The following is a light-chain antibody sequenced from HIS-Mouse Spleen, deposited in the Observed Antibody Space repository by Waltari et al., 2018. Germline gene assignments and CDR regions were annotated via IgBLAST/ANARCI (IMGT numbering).Light chain of an antibody. V-gene: IGLV2-8*01. CDR2: EVS. J-gene: IGLJ1*01. Sequence: QSALTQPPSASGSPGQSVTIPCPGTSRDVGGYHEFSWYPQHPGKAPKLMIYEVSKRPSGVPDRFSGSKSGNTASLTVSGLQAEDEADYYCSSYAGSNNYVFGTGTKVTVL. CDR3: SSYAGSNNYV. CDR1: SRDVGGYHE.